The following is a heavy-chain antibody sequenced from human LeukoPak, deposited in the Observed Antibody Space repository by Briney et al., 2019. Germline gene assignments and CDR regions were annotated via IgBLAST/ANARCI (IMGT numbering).Heavy chain of an antibody. D-gene: IGHD3-22*01. Sequence: GGSLRLSCAASGFTFSSYGMHWVRQAPGKGLEWVAFIRYHGSNKYYVDSVKGRFTISRDNSKNTLYLQMNSLRDEDTAVYYCAKDLRSSGYFPYYFDYWGQGILVTVSS. V-gene: IGHV3-30*02. CDR1: GFTFSSYG. J-gene: IGHJ4*02. CDR3: AKDLRSSGYFPYYFDY. CDR2: IRYHGSNK.